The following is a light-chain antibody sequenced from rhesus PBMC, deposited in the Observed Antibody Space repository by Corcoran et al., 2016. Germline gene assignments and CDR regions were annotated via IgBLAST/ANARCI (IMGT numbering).Light chain of an antibody. CDR1: QGISSY. Sequence: DIQMTQSPSSLSASVGDRVTITCRASQGISSYLAWYQQKPGKAPKPLIYYASNLESGVPSRFRGSGSGTEFTLTISSLQPEDFATYYCQQYNSAPLTFGGGTKGELK. CDR2: YAS. V-gene: IGKV1-37*01. J-gene: IGKJ4*01. CDR3: QQYNSAPLT.